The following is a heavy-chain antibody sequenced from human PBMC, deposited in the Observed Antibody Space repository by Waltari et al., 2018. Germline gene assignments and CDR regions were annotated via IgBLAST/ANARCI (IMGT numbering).Heavy chain of an antibody. V-gene: IGHV4-4*07. D-gene: IGHD6-19*01. CDR2: IYTSGSN. CDR3: ARDGAGGMDV. J-gene: IGHJ6*02. CDR1: GGPISRCY. Sequence: QVQLQESGPGLGKPSETLSLTRTVPGGPISRCYWGWIRPPAGKGLEWMGRIYTSGSNNYNPSLKSRVTMSVDTSKNQFSLKLSSVTAADTAVYYCARDGAGGMDVWGQGTTVTVSS.